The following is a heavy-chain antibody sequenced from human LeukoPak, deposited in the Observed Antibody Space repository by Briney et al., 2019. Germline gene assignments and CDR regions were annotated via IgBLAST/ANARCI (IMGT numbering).Heavy chain of an antibody. CDR2: GYYSGST. J-gene: IGHJ4*02. CDR3: ARLRAIETPPTYDY. Sequence: PSETLSLTCTASGGSINSNSFYWGRIRQPPGKGLEWIGSGYYSGSTSYNPSLKGRVTISVDTSRNQFSLRLSSVAAADTAVYFCARLRAIETPPTYDYWGQGTLVTVSS. CDR1: GGSINSNSFY. V-gene: IGHV4-39*01.